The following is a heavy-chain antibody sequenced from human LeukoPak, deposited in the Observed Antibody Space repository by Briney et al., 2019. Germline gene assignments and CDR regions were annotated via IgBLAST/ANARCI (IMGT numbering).Heavy chain of an antibody. CDR1: GFMFSTYT. CDR2: ISSTSTYI. CDR3: ARAFGPMSIFDY. V-gene: IGHV3-21*01. Sequence: GESLRLSCAASGFMFSTYTINWVRQAPGKGLEWVSSISSTSTYIYYGDSVKGRFTISRDNAKNSLYLQMNSLRVEDTAVYFCARAFGPMSIFDYWGQGTLVTVSS. J-gene: IGHJ4*02. D-gene: IGHD3-3*02.